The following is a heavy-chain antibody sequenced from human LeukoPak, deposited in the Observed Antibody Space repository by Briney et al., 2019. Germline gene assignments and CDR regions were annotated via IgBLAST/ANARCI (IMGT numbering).Heavy chain of an antibody. V-gene: IGHV4-59*01. CDR3: ARRGYYDSSGYYSYDAFDI. Sequence: KPSETLSLTCTVSGGSISSYYWSWIRQPPGKGLEWIGYIYYSWSTNYNPSLKSRVTISVDTSKDQFSLKLSSVTAADTAVYYCARRGYYDSSGYYSYDAFDIWGQGTMVTVSS. CDR1: GGSISSYY. J-gene: IGHJ3*02. D-gene: IGHD3-22*01. CDR2: IYYSWST.